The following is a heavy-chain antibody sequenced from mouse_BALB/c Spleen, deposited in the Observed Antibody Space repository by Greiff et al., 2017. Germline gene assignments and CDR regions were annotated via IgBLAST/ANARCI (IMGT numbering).Heavy chain of an antibody. CDR1: GYTFTSYW. CDR2: INPSTGYT. V-gene: IGHV1-7*01. J-gene: IGHJ1*01. Sequence: VQLQQSGAELAKPGASVKMSCKASGYTFTSYWMHWVKQRPGQGLEWIGYINPSTGYTEYNQKFKDKATLTADKSSSTAYMQLSSLTSEDSAVYYCARRGERWYFDVWGAGTTVTVSS. CDR3: ARRGERWYFDV.